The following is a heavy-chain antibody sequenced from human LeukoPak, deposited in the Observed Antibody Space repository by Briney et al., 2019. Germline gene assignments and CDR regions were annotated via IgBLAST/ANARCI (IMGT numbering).Heavy chain of an antibody. CDR2: IRYDGSNK. J-gene: IGHJ4*02. CDR3: AKDVHLESQGDY. Sequence: QPGGSLRLPCAASGFIFSSYAMSWVRPAPGKGLGWVAFIRYDGSNKYYADSVKGRFTISRDNSKNTLYLQMNSLRAEDTAVYYCAKDVHLESQGDYWGQGTLVTVSS. V-gene: IGHV3-30*02. D-gene: IGHD3-10*02. CDR1: GFIFSSYA.